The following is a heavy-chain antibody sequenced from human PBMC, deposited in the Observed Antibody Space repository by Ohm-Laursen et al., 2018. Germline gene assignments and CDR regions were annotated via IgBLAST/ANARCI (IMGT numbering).Heavy chain of an antibody. Sequence: GASVKVSCKASGYTFTSYGISWVRQAPGQGLEWMGWISAYNGNTNYAQKLQGRVTMTTDTSTSTAYMELRSLRSDDTAVYYCARIPYSSTSCPVDYWGQGTLVTVSS. J-gene: IGHJ4*02. CDR2: ISAYNGNT. CDR3: ARIPYSSTSCPVDY. D-gene: IGHD2-2*01. CDR1: GYTFTSYG. V-gene: IGHV1-18*01.